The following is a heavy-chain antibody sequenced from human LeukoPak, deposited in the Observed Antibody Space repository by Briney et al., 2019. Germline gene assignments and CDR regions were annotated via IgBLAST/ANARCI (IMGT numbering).Heavy chain of an antibody. CDR2: INNSGSP. CDR1: GGSFSGYY. Sequence: PSEALSLTCAVYGGSFSGYYWSWIRQPPGKGLEWIGEINNSGSPNDKPSLKSRVTISIDTSKNQFSLKLSPVTAADTAVYYCGRDRPDFFGSGSYRPIDAFDIWGQGTMVTVSS. CDR3: GRDRPDFFGSGSYRPIDAFDI. D-gene: IGHD3-10*01. J-gene: IGHJ3*02. V-gene: IGHV4-34*01.